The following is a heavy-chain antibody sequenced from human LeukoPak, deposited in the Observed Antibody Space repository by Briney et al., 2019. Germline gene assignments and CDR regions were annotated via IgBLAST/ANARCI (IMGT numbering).Heavy chain of an antibody. D-gene: IGHD1-26*01. V-gene: IGHV3-21*01. Sequence: GGPLTLSCAPSGFTFSSYSLNWVRQAPGKGLEWVSSISSISSYIYYEDSVKGRFTISRENAKNSLYLQMHSLRAEDTAVSYCAASHSGSYATFDYWGQGTLVTVS. CDR1: GFTFSSYS. J-gene: IGHJ4*02. CDR3: AASHSGSYATFDY. CDR2: ISSISSYI.